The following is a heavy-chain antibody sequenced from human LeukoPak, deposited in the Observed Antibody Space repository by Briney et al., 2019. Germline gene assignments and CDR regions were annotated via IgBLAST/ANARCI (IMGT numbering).Heavy chain of an antibody. CDR2: IYSGGST. Sequence: PGGSLRLSCAASGFTVSSNHMSWVRQAPGKGLEWVSVIYSGGSTYYADSVKGRFTISRDNSKNTLYLQMNSLRAEDTAVYYCASLYSGSFYYWGQGTLVTVSS. J-gene: IGHJ4*02. CDR1: GFTVSSNH. CDR3: ASLYSGSFYY. V-gene: IGHV3-53*01. D-gene: IGHD1-26*01.